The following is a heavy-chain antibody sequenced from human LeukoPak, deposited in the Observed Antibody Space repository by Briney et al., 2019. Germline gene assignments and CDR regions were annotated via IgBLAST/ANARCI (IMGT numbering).Heavy chain of an antibody. Sequence: SETLSLTCTVSSGSISSYYWSWIRQPPGKGLEWIGYIYYSGSTNYNPSLKSRVTISVDTSKNQFSLKLSSVTAADTAVYYCARAHIAVAGYYYYGMDVWGQGTTVTVSS. CDR3: ARAHIAVAGYYYYGMDV. J-gene: IGHJ6*02. CDR1: SGSISSYY. V-gene: IGHV4-59*08. D-gene: IGHD6-19*01. CDR2: IYYSGST.